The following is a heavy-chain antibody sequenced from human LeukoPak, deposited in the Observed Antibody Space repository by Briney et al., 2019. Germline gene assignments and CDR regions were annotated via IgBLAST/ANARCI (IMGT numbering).Heavy chain of an antibody. CDR2: ISSSSSYI. Sequence: GGSLRLSCAASGFTFSSYSMNWVRQAPGKGPEWVSSISSSSSYIYYADSVKGRFTISRDNAKNSLYLQMNSLRAEDTAVYYCARGYCSGGSCYSSGFDYWGQGTLVTVSS. D-gene: IGHD2-15*01. J-gene: IGHJ4*02. CDR3: ARGYCSGGSCYSSGFDY. CDR1: GFTFSSYS. V-gene: IGHV3-21*01.